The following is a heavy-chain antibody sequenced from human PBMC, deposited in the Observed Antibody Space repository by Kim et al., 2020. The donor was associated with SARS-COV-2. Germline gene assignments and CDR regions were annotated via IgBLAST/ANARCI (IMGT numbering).Heavy chain of an antibody. D-gene: IGHD3-3*01. CDR3: ARGTIFGVVILDY. Sequence: GGSLRLSCAASGFTFSSYAMSWVRQAPGKGLEWVSAISGSGGSTYYADSVKGRFTISRDNSKNTLYLQMNSLRAEDTAVYYCARGTIFGVVILDYWGQGTLVTVSS. J-gene: IGHJ4*02. V-gene: IGHV3-23*01. CDR2: ISGSGGST. CDR1: GFTFSSYA.